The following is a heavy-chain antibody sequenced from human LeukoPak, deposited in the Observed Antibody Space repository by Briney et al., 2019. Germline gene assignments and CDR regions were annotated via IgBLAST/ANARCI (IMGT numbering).Heavy chain of an antibody. Sequence: ASVKVSCKASGYTFTSYYMHLVRQAPGQGLEWMGIINPSGGSTSYAQKFQGRVTMTRDTSTSTVYMELSSLRSEDTAVYYCARGASNYDFWSGYSPSYFDYWGQGTLVTVSS. V-gene: IGHV1-46*01. D-gene: IGHD3-3*01. CDR2: INPSGGST. CDR3: ARGASNYDFWSGYSPSYFDY. CDR1: GYTFTSYY. J-gene: IGHJ4*02.